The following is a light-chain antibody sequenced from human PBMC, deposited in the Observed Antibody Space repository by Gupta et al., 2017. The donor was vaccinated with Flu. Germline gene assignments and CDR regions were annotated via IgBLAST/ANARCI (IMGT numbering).Light chain of an antibody. CDR2: SNN. J-gene: IGLJ2*01. CDR1: SSNIGASYD. V-gene: IGLV1-40*01. Sequence: TISCTGSSSNIGASYDVHWYQQLPGTAPKVLIYSNNNRPSGVPDRFSGSKSGSSASLAIAGLQAEDEADYYCQSYDSSLSGYVVFGGGTKLTVL. CDR3: QSYDSSLSGYVV.